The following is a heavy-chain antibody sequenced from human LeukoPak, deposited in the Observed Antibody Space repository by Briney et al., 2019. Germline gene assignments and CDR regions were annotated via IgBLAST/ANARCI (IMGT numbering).Heavy chain of an antibody. CDR2: IYYSGST. Sequence: SETLSLTCTVSGGSISSYYWSWIRQPPGKGLEWIGYIYYSGSTYYNPSLKSRVTISVDRSKNQFSLKLSSVTAADTAVYYCARYSSSWYWFDPWGQGTLVTVSS. J-gene: IGHJ5*02. V-gene: IGHV4-59*12. CDR3: ARYSSSWYWFDP. D-gene: IGHD6-13*01. CDR1: GGSISSYY.